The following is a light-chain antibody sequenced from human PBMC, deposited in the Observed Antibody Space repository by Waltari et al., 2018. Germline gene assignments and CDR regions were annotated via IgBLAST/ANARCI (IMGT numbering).Light chain of an antibody. Sequence: QSALTQPRSVSGSPGQSVTVSCTGTSSDVGNYNYVSWYQQHPAKAPKLMIFDVSKRPSGVPDRFSGSKSGNTASLTISGLQAEDEADYYCCSYAGRYVWVFGGGTKVTVL. V-gene: IGLV2-11*01. CDR1: SSDVGNYNY. J-gene: IGLJ3*02. CDR3: CSYAGRYVWV. CDR2: DVS.